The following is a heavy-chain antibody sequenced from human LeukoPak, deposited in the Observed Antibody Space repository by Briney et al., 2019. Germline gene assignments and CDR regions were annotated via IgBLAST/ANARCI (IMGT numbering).Heavy chain of an antibody. D-gene: IGHD2-2*01. V-gene: IGHV3-23*01. Sequence: GGSLRLSCAASGFTFSSYAMSWVRQAPGKGLEWVSATSGSGGSTYYADSVKGRFTISRDNSKNTLYLQMNSLRAEDTAVYYCAKDGDIVVVPAAPYWGQGTLVTVSS. CDR1: GFTFSSYA. J-gene: IGHJ4*02. CDR3: AKDGDIVVVPAAPY. CDR2: TSGSGGST.